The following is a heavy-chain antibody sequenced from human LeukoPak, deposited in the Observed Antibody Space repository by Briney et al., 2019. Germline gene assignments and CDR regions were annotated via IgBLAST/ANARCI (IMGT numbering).Heavy chain of an antibody. CDR3: ARDALNCSSGSCYYY. J-gene: IGHJ4*02. CDR1: GGSISSYY. V-gene: IGHV4-4*07. D-gene: IGHD2-15*01. Sequence: PSETLSLTCTVSGGSISSYYWSWIRQPAGKGLEWIGRIYTSGSTNYNPSLKSRVTMSVDTSKNQFSLKLSSVTAADTAVYYCARDALNCSSGSCYYYWGQGTLVTVSS. CDR2: IYTSGST.